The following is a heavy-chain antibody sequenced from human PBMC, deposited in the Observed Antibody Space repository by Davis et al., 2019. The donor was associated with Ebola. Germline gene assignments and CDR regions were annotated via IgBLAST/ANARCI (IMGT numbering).Heavy chain of an antibody. CDR2: MNPNSGNT. Sequence: ASVKVSCKASGYTFTGYYMHWVRQATGQGLEWMGWMNPNSGNTGYAQKFQGRVTITRNTSISTAYMELCSLRSEDTAVYYCARAHQKLYYDFWSGLNWFDPWGQGTLVTVSS. CDR1: GYTFTGYY. D-gene: IGHD3-3*01. CDR3: ARAHQKLYYDFWSGLNWFDP. V-gene: IGHV1-8*03. J-gene: IGHJ5*02.